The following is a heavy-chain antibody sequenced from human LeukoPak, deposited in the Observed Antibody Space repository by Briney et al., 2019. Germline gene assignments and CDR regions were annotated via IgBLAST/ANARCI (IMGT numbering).Heavy chain of an antibody. J-gene: IGHJ5*02. Sequence: SETLSLTCTVSGGSISSYYWSWIRQPPGKGLEWIGYIYYSGSTNYSPSLKSRVTISVDTSKNQFSLKLGSVTAADTAVYYCARFPSGRLGSWNPGKNWFDPWGQGTLVTVSS. V-gene: IGHV4-59*13. CDR2: IYYSGST. CDR1: GGSISSYY. D-gene: IGHD1-1*01. CDR3: ARFPSGRLGSWNPGKNWFDP.